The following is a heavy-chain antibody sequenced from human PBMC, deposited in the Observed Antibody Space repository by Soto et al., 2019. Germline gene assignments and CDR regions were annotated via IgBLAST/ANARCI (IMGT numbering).Heavy chain of an antibody. V-gene: IGHV4-34*01. CDR3: ARGLILWFGELSRRGGYYYYMDV. Sequence: QVQLQQWGAGLLKPSETLSLTCAVYGGSFSGYQWSWIRQTPGKGLEWIGEINDSGNINYNPSLKSRVTILIDTPKQQISLKLSSVTAADTAVYYSARGLILWFGELSRRGGYYYYMDVWGKGTTVTVSS. J-gene: IGHJ6*03. CDR2: INDSGNI. D-gene: IGHD3-10*01. CDR1: GGSFSGYQ.